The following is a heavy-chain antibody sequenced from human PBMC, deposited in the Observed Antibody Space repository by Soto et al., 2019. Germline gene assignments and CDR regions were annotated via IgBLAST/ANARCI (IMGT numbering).Heavy chain of an antibody. CDR1: GGSISSGGYS. CDR3: ASAHYGDFGYGMDV. Sequence: QLQLQESGSGLVKPSQTLSLTCAVSGGSISSGGYSWSWIRQPPGKGLEWIGYIYDSGFTYYNPSLTSRVTISVDRSKTQFSLKLSSVTAADTAVYYCASAHYGDFGYGMDVWGQGTTVTVSS. J-gene: IGHJ6*02. V-gene: IGHV4-30-2*01. D-gene: IGHD4-17*01. CDR2: IYDSGFT.